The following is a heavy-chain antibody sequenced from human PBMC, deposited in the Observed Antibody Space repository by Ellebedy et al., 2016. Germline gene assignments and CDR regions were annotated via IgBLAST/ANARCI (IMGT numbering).Heavy chain of an antibody. D-gene: IGHD2-21*01. Sequence: SETLSLTCAVSGGSISSGGYSWSWIRQPPGKGLEWIGYIYHSGSTYYNPSLKSRVTISVDRSKNQFSLKLSSVTAADTAVYYCARRNCGGDCYGTDVWGQGTTVTVSS. V-gene: IGHV4-30-2*01. CDR3: ARRNCGGDCYGTDV. CDR1: GGSISSGGYS. CDR2: IYHSGST. J-gene: IGHJ6*02.